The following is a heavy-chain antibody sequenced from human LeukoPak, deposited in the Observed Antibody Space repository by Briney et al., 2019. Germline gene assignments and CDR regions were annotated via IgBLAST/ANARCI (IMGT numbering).Heavy chain of an antibody. D-gene: IGHD6-19*01. Sequence: ASVKVSCTASGYTFTSYGISWVRQAPGQGLEWMGWIGAYNGNTNYAQKLQGRVTMTRDTSTSTVYMELSSLRSEDTAVYYCARVSQLVSGWRSTNFDYWGQGTLVTVSS. CDR1: GYTFTSYG. J-gene: IGHJ4*02. CDR2: IGAYNGNT. V-gene: IGHV1-18*01. CDR3: ARVSQLVSGWRSTNFDY.